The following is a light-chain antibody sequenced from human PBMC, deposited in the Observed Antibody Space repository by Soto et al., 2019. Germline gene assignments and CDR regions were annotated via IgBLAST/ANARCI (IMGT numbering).Light chain of an antibody. CDR2: DAS. V-gene: IGKV3-20*01. CDR1: QSVSSY. J-gene: IGKJ1*01. CDR3: QQYDTSPWT. Sequence: EIVLTQSPATLSLSPGERATLSCRASQSVSSYLAWYQQKPGQAPRLLIYDASSRATGIPDRFSGSGSGTDFTLTISRLEPEDFAVYHCQQYDTSPWTFGQGTKVDI.